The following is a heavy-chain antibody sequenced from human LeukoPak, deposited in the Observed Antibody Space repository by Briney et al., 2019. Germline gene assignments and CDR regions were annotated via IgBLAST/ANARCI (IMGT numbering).Heavy chain of an antibody. CDR1: GYSFTSYW. D-gene: IGHD6-6*01. CDR3: ARERSSQGYFDF. J-gene: IGHJ4*02. V-gene: IGHV5-51*01. Sequence: GESLKISCKGCGYSFTSYWIGWVRQMPGKGLEWMGIIYPDASDTKYSPSFQGQVTISADKSISTAYLQWSSLEASDTAMYYCARERSSQGYFDFWGQGTLVTVSS. CDR2: IYPDASDT.